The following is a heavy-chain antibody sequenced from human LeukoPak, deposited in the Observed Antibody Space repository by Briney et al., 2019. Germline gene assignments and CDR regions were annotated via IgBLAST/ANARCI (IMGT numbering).Heavy chain of an antibody. CDR2: INRNGTT. D-gene: IGHD3-3*01. J-gene: IGHJ5*02. V-gene: IGHV4-34*01. Sequence: SETLSLTCAVYGESFSGYYWSWIRQPPGKGLEWIGEINRNGTTNYNPSLKSRVTISVDTSKKQFSLKLSSVTAADTAVYYCARRGRITVFGVEPTNWLDPWGQGTLVTVSS. CDR3: ARRGRITVFGVEPTNWLDP. CDR1: GESFSGYY.